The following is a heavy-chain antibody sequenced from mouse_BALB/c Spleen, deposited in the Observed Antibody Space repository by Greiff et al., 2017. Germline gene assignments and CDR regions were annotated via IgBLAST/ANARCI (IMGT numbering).Heavy chain of an antibody. D-gene: IGHD2-14*01. CDR3: ARTYYRYAMDY. J-gene: IGHJ4*01. CDR2: IWGDGST. V-gene: IGHV2-6-7*01. Sequence: QVQLKQSGPGLVAPSQSLSITCTVSGFSLTGYGVNWVRQPPGKGLEWLGMIWGDGSTDYNSALKSRLSISKDNSESQVFLKMNSLQTDDTARYYCARTYYRYAMDYWGQGTSVTVSS. CDR1: GFSLTGYG.